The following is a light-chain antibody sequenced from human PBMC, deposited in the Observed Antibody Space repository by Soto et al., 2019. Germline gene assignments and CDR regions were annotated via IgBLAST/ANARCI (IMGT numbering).Light chain of an antibody. V-gene: IGKV3-15*01. J-gene: IGKJ1*01. CDR3: QQYHIYSGT. CDR1: QSVSSN. Sequence: EIVMTQSPATLSVSPGERATLSCRASQSVSSNLAWYQQKPGQAPRLLIYGASTRATGIPARFSGSGSGTEFTLTISSLQSEDFAVYYCQQYHIYSGTFGQGTKVDIK. CDR2: GAS.